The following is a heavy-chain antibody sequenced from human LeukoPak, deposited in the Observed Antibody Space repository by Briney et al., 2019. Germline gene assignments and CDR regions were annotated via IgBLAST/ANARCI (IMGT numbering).Heavy chain of an antibody. CDR3: ATDIGSAPFDY. CDR1: GFTISSYG. V-gene: IGHV3-33*01. D-gene: IGHD3-10*01. Sequence: GGSLRLSCAASGFTISSYGMHWVRQAPGKGLEWVAVIWSDGSNKNYADSVKGRFTISRDNSKNTLYLQMNSLRVEDTAMYYCATDIGSAPFDYWGQGTLVTVSS. J-gene: IGHJ4*02. CDR2: IWSDGSNK.